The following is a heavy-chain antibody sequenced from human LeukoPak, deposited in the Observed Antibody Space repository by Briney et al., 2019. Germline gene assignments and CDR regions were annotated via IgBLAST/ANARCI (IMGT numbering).Heavy chain of an antibody. CDR2: ISWNGGII. J-gene: IGHJ4*02. Sequence: PGGSLRLSCAAAGFTFTDFAMHWVRQAPGKGLEWVSGISWNGGIIGYADSVKGRFTISRDNPKNSLYLQVNSLRVEDTALYYCAKDITSGFTHGVPFDFWGQGTLVTVSS. D-gene: IGHD5-18*01. CDR3: AKDITSGFTHGVPFDF. V-gene: IGHV3-9*01. CDR1: GFTFTDFA.